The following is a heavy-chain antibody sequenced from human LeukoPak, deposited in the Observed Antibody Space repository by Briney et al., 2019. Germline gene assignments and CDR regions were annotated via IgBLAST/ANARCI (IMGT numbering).Heavy chain of an antibody. D-gene: IGHD1-26*01. V-gene: IGHV3-48*02. Sequence: GGSLRLSCAASGFTFSSYSVNWVRQAPGKGLEWASYISGSSSAIYYADSVGGRFTISRDNAKNSLYLQMNSLRDEDTAVYYCAGGGRPGDYWGQGTLVTVSS. CDR2: ISGSSSAI. J-gene: IGHJ4*02. CDR1: GFTFSSYS. CDR3: AGGGRPGDY.